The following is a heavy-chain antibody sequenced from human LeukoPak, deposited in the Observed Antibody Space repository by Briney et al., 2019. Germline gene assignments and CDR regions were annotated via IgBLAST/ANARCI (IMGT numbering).Heavy chain of an antibody. Sequence: PSETLSLTCAVYGGSFSGYYWSWIRQPPGKGLEWIGYIYHSGCTYYNPSLKSRVTISVDRSKNQFSLKLSSVTAADTAVYYCARGDTAMDPFDYWGQGTLVTVSS. CDR1: GGSFSGYY. J-gene: IGHJ4*02. CDR3: ARGDTAMDPFDY. D-gene: IGHD5-18*01. CDR2: IYHSGCT. V-gene: IGHV4-34*01.